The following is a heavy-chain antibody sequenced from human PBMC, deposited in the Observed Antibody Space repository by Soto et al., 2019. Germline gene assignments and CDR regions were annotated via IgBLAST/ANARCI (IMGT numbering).Heavy chain of an antibody. D-gene: IGHD2-2*02. CDR3: ARAKDIVVVPAAIRYYYYGMDV. CDR1: GGTFSSYA. J-gene: IGHJ6*02. Sequence: QVQLVQSGAEVKKPGSSVKVSCKASGGTFSSYAISWVRQAPGQGIEWMGGIIPIFGTENYAQKFQGRVTITADKSTSTAYMELSSLRSEDTAVYYCARAKDIVVVPAAIRYYYYGMDVWGQGTTVTVSS. V-gene: IGHV1-69*06. CDR2: IIPIFGTE.